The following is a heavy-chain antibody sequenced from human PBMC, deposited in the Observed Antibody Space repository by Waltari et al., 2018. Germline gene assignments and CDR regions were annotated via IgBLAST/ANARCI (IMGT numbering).Heavy chain of an antibody. CDR3: ASAGYSGYDWEGPFDY. J-gene: IGHJ4*02. CDR1: GGTFSSYA. CDR2: SIPIFGTA. Sequence: QVQLVQSGAEVKKPGSSVKVSCKASGGTFSSYAISWVRQAPGQGLEWMGGSIPIFGTANYAQKFQGRVTITADESTSTAYMELSSLRSEDTAVYYCASAGYSGYDWEGPFDYWGQGTLVTVSS. V-gene: IGHV1-69*01. D-gene: IGHD5-12*01.